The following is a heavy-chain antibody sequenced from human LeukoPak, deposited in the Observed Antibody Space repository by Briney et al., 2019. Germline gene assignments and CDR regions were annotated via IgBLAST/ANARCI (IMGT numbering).Heavy chain of an antibody. D-gene: IGHD3-9*01. CDR1: GYTLTELS. CDR2: FDPEDGET. Sequence: ASVKVSCKVSGYTLTELSMHWVRQAPGKGLEWMGGFDPEDGETIYAQKFQGRVTMTEDTSTDTAYMELSSLRSEDTAVYYCATDKAILTGYYIWGQGTLVTVSS. CDR3: ATDKAILTGYYI. J-gene: IGHJ4*02. V-gene: IGHV1-24*01.